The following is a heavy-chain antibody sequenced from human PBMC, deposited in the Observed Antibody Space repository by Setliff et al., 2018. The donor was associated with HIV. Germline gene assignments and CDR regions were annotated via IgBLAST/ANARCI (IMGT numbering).Heavy chain of an antibody. D-gene: IGHD1-26*01. Sequence: PSETLSLTCAVYGGSFSSYYWSWIRQPPGKGLEWIGEINHSGSTKHNPSLKSRVTISIDTSENQFSLKVTSVTAADTAVYYCARGSIGLGSYRNAYYFDFWGQGVLVTVSS. J-gene: IGHJ4*02. CDR2: INHSGST. CDR1: GGSFSSYY. V-gene: IGHV4-34*01. CDR3: ARGSIGLGSYRNAYYFDF.